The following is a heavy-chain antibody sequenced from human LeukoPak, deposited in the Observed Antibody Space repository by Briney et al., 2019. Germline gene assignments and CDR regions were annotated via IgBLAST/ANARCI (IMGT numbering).Heavy chain of an antibody. D-gene: IGHD6-13*01. J-gene: IGHJ3*02. CDR1: GGSISSSSYY. Sequence: SETLSLTCTVSGGSISSSSYYWGWLRQPPGKGLEWIGSIYYSGSTYYNPSLKSRVTISVDTSKNQFSLKLSSVTAADTAVYYCARRAIAAPLAFDIWGQGTMVTVSS. CDR2: IYYSGST. V-gene: IGHV4-39*01. CDR3: ARRAIAAPLAFDI.